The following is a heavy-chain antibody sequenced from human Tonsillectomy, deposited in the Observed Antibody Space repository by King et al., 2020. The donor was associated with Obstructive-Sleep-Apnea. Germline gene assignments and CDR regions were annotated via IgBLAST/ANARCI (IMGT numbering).Heavy chain of an antibody. J-gene: IGHJ5*02. CDR3: AGGRYGDTSNWFDP. Sequence: VQLVESGGGLVKPGGSLRLSCAASGFTFSTYSMNWVRQAPGKGLEWVSSISSSTSYIYYADSVKGRFTISRDNAKNSLYLQLNSLRAEDTAIYYCAGGRYGDTSNWFDPWGQGTLVTVSS. D-gene: IGHD4-17*01. CDR2: ISSSTSYI. CDR1: GFTFSTYS. V-gene: IGHV3-21*01.